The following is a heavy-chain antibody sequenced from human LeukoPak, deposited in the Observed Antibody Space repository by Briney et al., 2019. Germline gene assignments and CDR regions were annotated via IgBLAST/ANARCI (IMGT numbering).Heavy chain of an antibody. D-gene: IGHD6-6*01. Sequence: QPGGSLLLSCAASGFTFSTYAMTWVRQAPGKGLEWVSGINSNGDEIYYADSVRGRFTISRDNSNNALYLQVGGLRAEHTAVYYCANWIGSSSRDYWGQGTLVTVSS. V-gene: IGHV3-23*01. CDR3: ANWIGSSSRDY. J-gene: IGHJ4*02. CDR2: INSNGDEI. CDR1: GFTFSTYA.